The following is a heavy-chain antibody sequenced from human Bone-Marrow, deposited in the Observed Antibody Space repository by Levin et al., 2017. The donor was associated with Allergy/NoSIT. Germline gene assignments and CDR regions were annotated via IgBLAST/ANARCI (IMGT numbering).Heavy chain of an antibody. CDR1: GFTFSDSY. V-gene: IGHV3-11*01. Sequence: GGSLRLSCAGSGFTFSDSYMSWIRQAPGKGLEWVAYMSGSGFSTYYADSVKGRFTVSRDNARNTLYLQMSSLGVEDTAVYFCARGQRRDGYHSCYFDAWGQGTLVTVSS. J-gene: IGHJ4*02. CDR3: ARGQRRDGYHSCYFDA. CDR2: MSGSGFST. D-gene: IGHD5-24*01.